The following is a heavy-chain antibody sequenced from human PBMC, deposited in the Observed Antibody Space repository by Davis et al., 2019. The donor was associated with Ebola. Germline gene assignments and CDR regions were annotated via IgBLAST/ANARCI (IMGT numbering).Heavy chain of an antibody. CDR2: INHSGST. D-gene: IGHD1-26*01. V-gene: IGHV4-34*01. Sequence: PGGSLRLSCAVYGGSFSGYYWSWIRQPPGKGLEWIGEINHSGSTNYNPSLKSRVTISVDTSKNQFSLKLSSVTAADTAVYYCARVVRGSGSYRTPYYYYYMDVWGKGTTVTVSS. CDR1: GGSFSGYY. J-gene: IGHJ6*03. CDR3: ARVVRGSGSYRTPYYYYYMDV.